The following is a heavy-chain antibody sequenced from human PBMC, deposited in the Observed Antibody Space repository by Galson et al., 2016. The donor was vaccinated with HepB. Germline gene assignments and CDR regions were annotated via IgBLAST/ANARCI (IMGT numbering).Heavy chain of an antibody. CDR2: IKEDGSDK. D-gene: IGHD2-8*01. J-gene: IGHJ3*02. V-gene: IGHV3-7*05. CDR1: GFTFSSSY. CDR3: ARDADYQNTNAHYDVFDI. Sequence: SLRLSCAGSGFTFSSSYMDWVRQAPGEGLEWVANIKEDGSDKFYVGSVKGRFTISRDNAKNSLYLQMNSLRAEDTAVYYCARDADYQNTNAHYDVFDIWGQGTMVTVSS.